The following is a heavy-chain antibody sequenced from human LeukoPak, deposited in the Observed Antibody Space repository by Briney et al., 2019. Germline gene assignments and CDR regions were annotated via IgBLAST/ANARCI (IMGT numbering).Heavy chain of an antibody. Sequence: SETLSLTCTVSGGSISSYYWSWIRQPPGKGLEWIGYIYYSGSTNYNPSLKSRVTISVDTSKNQFSLKLSSVTAADTAVYYCARRTTDAFDIWGQGTMVTVSS. J-gene: IGHJ3*02. CDR3: ARRTTDAFDI. D-gene: IGHD2/OR15-2a*01. CDR1: GGSISSYY. CDR2: IYYSGST. V-gene: IGHV4-59*12.